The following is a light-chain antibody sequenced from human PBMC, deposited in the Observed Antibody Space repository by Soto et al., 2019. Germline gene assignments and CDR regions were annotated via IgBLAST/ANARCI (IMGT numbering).Light chain of an antibody. J-gene: IGKJ5*01. Sequence: EIVLTQSPGTLSLSPVERATLSCMASQSVSSSYLAWYQQRPGQAPRLVIYGASTRATGIPDRFSGGGSGTEFTLTISSLQSEDFAVYYCQQYNSWPPIPFGQGTRLEIK. CDR2: GAS. V-gene: IGKV3-15*01. CDR3: QQYNSWPPIP. CDR1: QSVSSSY.